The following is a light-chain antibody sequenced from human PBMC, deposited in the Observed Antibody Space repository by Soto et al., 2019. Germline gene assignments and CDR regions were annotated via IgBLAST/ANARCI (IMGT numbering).Light chain of an antibody. CDR1: QSVTNF. J-gene: IGKJ5*01. CDR2: DAT. Sequence: EIVLTQSPATLSLSPGNRATLSCRASQSVTNFLAWYQQKPGQAPRLLIYDATNRATGIPARFSGSGSGTDFTLTISSLEPEDFAVYYCQHRGNWPAITFGQGTRLEIE. V-gene: IGKV3-11*01. CDR3: QHRGNWPAIT.